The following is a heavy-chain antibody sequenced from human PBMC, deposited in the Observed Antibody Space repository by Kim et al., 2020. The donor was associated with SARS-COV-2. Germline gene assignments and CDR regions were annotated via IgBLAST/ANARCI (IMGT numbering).Heavy chain of an antibody. Sequence: GGSLRLSCTVSGFTLSKFWMNWVRQVPGQGLEWVANINPDGNTKRYVDSVKGRFTVSRDNPKNSLYLQLNNLRDEDTAVYYCAAWGEGDSPNYWGQGTLVSVSS. CDR1: GFTLSKFW. V-gene: IGHV3-7*01. CDR2: INPDGNTK. CDR3: AAWGEGDSPNY. J-gene: IGHJ4*02. D-gene: IGHD3-16*01.